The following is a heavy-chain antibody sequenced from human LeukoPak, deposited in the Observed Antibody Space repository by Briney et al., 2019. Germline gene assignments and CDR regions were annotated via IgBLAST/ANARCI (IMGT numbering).Heavy chain of an antibody. CDR2: INPNSGRT. V-gene: IGHV1-2*02. D-gene: IGHD3-22*01. J-gene: IGHJ4*02. CDR1: GYTFTSYY. CDR3: ARGTYYDSSAYSGVRLFDY. Sequence: GASVKVSCEASGYTFTSYYMHWVRQAPGQGLEWMGWINPNSGRTNYAQKFQGRVTMTGDTSISTAYMELTRLTSDDTAVYYCARGTYYDSSAYSGVRLFDYWGQGTLVTVSS.